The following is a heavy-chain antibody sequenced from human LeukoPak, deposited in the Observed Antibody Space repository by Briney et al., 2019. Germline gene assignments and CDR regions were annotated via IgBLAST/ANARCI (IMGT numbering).Heavy chain of an antibody. Sequence: GGSLRLSCAASGFTFSSYWMHWVRQAPGKGLEWVSAISGSGGSTYYADSVKGRFTISRDNSKNTLYLEMNSLRAEDTAVYYCAKDIGSYYDYWGQGILVTVSS. V-gene: IGHV3-23*01. CDR1: GFTFSSYW. J-gene: IGHJ4*02. CDR2: ISGSGGST. D-gene: IGHD3-10*01. CDR3: AKDIGSYYDY.